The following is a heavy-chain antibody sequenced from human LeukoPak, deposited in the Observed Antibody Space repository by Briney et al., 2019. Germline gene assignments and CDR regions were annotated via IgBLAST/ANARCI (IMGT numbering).Heavy chain of an antibody. Sequence: ASVKVSCKASGYTFTGYYMHWVRQAPGQGLEWMGWINPNSGGTNYAQKLQGRVTMTTDTSTSTAYMELRSLRSDDTAVYYCARDLRTTVTEVFDYWGQGTLVTVSS. D-gene: IGHD4-17*01. CDR3: ARDLRTTVTEVFDY. J-gene: IGHJ4*02. CDR2: INPNSGGT. CDR1: GYTFTGYY. V-gene: IGHV1-2*02.